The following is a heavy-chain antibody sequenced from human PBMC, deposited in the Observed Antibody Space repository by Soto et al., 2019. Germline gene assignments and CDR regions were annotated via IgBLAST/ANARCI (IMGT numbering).Heavy chain of an antibody. J-gene: IGHJ5*02. CDR3: ARGFRYSSSWYVWFDP. CDR1: GYTFTSYA. Sequence: ASVKVSCKASGYTFTSYAMHWVRQAPGQRLEWMGWINAGNGNTKYSQKFQGRVTITRDTSASTAYMELSSLRSEDTAVYYCARGFRYSSSWYVWFDPWGQGTLVTVSS. V-gene: IGHV1-3*01. D-gene: IGHD6-13*01. CDR2: INAGNGNT.